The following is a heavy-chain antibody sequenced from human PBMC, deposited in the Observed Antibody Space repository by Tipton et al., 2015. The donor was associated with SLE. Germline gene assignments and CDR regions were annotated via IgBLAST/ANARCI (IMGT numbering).Heavy chain of an antibody. CDR1: GGSISSGRYF. CDR2: VFYTGSA. V-gene: IGHV4-61*02. CDR3: ARDRFHGWFDP. J-gene: IGHJ5*02. Sequence: TLSLTCTVSGGSISSGRYFWSWIRQPAGKGLEWIGRVFYTGSANYNPSLKSRVTISLDTSENQFSLTLNSVTAADTAVYYCARDRFHGWFDPWGQGTLVTVSS.